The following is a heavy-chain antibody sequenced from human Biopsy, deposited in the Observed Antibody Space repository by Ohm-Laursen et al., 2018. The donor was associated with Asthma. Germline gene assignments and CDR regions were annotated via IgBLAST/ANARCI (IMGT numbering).Heavy chain of an antibody. CDR2: ISYDGSNK. D-gene: IGHD3-3*01. CDR3: AKDTEGRYDFWSGLSYNYYGMDV. V-gene: IGHV3-30*04. J-gene: IGHJ6*02. CDR1: GFTFSSYA. Sequence: SLRLSCAASGFTFSSYAMHWVRRAPGKGLEWVAVISYDGSNKYYADSVKGRFTISRDNSKNTLYLQMNSLRAEDTAVYYCAKDTEGRYDFWSGLSYNYYGMDVWGQGTTVTVSS.